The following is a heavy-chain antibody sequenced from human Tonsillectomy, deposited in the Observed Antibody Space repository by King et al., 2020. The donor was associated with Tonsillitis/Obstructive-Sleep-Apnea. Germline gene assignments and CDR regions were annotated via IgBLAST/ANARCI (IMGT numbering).Heavy chain of an antibody. V-gene: IGHV1-69*01. CDR1: GGTFSNSA. CDR3: AGKSGSYYYYYMDV. Sequence: QLVQSGAEVKKPRSSVKVSCKASGGTFSNSAISWVRQAPGQGLEWMGGIIPIFGAANYAQKFQGRVTITADESTNTAYMELSSLRSEDTAVYYCAGKSGSYYYYYMDVWGKGTTVTVSS. CDR2: IIPIFGAA. D-gene: IGHD1-26*01. J-gene: IGHJ6*03.